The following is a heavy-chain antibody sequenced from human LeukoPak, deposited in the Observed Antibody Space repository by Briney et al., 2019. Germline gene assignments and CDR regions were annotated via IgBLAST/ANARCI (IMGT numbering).Heavy chain of an antibody. CDR3: QSRFLEWLLDY. Sequence: SETLSLTCTVTGDSIRSNNYYWGWIRQSPGKGLEWIGSIYDTGSTFYNPSLKSRVIISVDTSKSQFSLKLSSVTAADTAVYYCQSRFLEWLLDYWGQGTLVTVSS. CDR1: GDSIRSNNYY. CDR2: IYDTGST. V-gene: IGHV4-39*01. J-gene: IGHJ4*02. D-gene: IGHD3-3*01.